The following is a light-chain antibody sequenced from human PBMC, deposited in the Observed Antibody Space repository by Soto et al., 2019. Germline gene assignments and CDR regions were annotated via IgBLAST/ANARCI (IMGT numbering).Light chain of an antibody. V-gene: IGLV2-11*01. CDR2: NVD. CDR1: SSDVGNDNY. J-gene: IGLJ3*02. CDR3: SSYTGGFNVV. Sequence: QSALTQPRSVSGSPGQSVTISCTGTSSDVGNDNYVSWYQQHPGKAPQLIIYNVDRRPSGVTHRFSGSKSDDTASLTISGLQPEDEVDYYCSSYTGGFNVVFGGGTKVTAL.